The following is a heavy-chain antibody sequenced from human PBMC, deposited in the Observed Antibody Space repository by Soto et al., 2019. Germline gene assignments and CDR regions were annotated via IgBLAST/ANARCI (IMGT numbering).Heavy chain of an antibody. CDR2: IYYSGRT. Sequence: SETLSLICTVSGGSSSSGGYYWTWIRQHPGKGLEWIGCIYYSGRTYYNPSLKSRVTISVDTSKRQFSLKLSSVTAADTAIYYCARTKDYSSSLDYWGQGALVTVSS. CDR1: GGSSSSGGYY. J-gene: IGHJ4*02. CDR3: ARTKDYSSSLDY. V-gene: IGHV4-31*03. D-gene: IGHD6-6*01.